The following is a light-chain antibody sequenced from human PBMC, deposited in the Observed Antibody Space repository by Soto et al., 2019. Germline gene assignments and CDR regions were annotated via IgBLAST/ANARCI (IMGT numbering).Light chain of an antibody. V-gene: IGKV3-11*01. CDR1: QSLSSY. Sequence: EIVLTQSPGTLSLSPGERATLSCRASQSLSSYLAWYQQKPGQAPRLLIYDASNRATGIPARFSGSGSGTDFTLTISSLEPEDFAVYYCQQRSNWLTFGGGTKVEIK. J-gene: IGKJ4*01. CDR3: QQRSNWLT. CDR2: DAS.